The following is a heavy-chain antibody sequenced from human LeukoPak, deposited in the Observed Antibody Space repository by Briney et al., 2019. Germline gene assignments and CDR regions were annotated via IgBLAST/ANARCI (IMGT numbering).Heavy chain of an antibody. V-gene: IGHV4-34*01. CDR1: GGSFSGYH. J-gene: IGHJ4*02. D-gene: IGHD5-18*01. CDR2: INHRGST. CDR3: ASTSAMVYFDY. Sequence: SETLSLACAVYGGSFSGYHWSWIRQPPGKGMEWIGEINHRGSTNYNPSLKSRVTISVDASKNQFSLKLSSVTAADTAVYYCASTSAMVYFDYWGQGTLVTVSS.